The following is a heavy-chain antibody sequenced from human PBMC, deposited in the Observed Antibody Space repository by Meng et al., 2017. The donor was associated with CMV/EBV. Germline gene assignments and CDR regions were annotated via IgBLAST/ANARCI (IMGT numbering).Heavy chain of an antibody. CDR3: AKEAGRYSGYDFGSYYYYYGMDV. J-gene: IGHJ6*02. Sequence: GESLKISCAASGFTFDDYGMSWVRQAPGKGLEWVSGINWNGGSTGYADSVKGRFTISRDNSKNTLYLQMNSLRAEDTAVYYCAKEAGRYSGYDFGSYYYYYGMDVWGQGTTVTVSS. V-gene: IGHV3-20*04. D-gene: IGHD5-12*01. CDR2: INWNGGST. CDR1: GFTFDDYG.